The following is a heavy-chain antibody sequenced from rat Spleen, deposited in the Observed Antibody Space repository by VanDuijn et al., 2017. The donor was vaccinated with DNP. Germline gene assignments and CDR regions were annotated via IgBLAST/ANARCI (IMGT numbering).Heavy chain of an antibody. CDR1: GFTFSDYN. V-gene: IGHV5S10*01. D-gene: IGHD1-11*01. J-gene: IGHJ2*01. CDR2: IIFDGSRT. Sequence: EVQLVESGGGLVRPGRSLTLSCGVSGFTFSDYNMAWVRQSPKQGLEWVATIIFDGSRTYYRDSVKGRFTISRHNAKSNLYLQMDSLRPEDSATYYCTTRGNYGGYDYWGQGVMVTVSS. CDR3: TTRGNYGGYDY.